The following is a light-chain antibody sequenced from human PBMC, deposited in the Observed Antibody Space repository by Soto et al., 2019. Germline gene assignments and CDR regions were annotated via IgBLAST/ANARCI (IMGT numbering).Light chain of an antibody. Sequence: IQLTQSPSSLSASVGDRVTITCRASQGISSYLAWYQQKPGKAPKLLIYAASTLQSGVPSRFSGSGSGTDFTLTISSLQPEDFATYYCQQSYSTPYTFGQGTKRDI. CDR3: QQSYSTPYT. CDR1: QGISSY. V-gene: IGKV1-9*01. CDR2: AAS. J-gene: IGKJ2*01.